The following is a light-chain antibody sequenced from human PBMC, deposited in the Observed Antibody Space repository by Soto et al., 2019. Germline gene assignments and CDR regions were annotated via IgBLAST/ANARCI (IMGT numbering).Light chain of an antibody. J-gene: IGKJ1*01. CDR2: KAS. V-gene: IGKV1-5*03. CDR3: EPSKLLWT. Sequence: DVEVTQSTYALSASVGDKVTITCRASQSISSWLAWYQQKPGRAPKLLMYKASSVESGVPSRFSGSGSGTKLTLTISSLPPHEFAPSISEPSKLLWTFAPGTKVDIK. CDR1: QSISSW.